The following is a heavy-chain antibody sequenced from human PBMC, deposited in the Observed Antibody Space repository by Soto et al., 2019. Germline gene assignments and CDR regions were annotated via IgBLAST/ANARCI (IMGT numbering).Heavy chain of an antibody. CDR2: VYYSGST. Sequence: QVQLQESGPRLVEPSQTLSLTCTVSGGSISSGDYYWSWIRQQPGKGLERIGCVYYSGSTYYNPSLKGRVTISVYTSKNQFSLKLSSVTAADTAVYYCAGTTVTRPPLYYCYGMDVWGQGTTVTVSS. J-gene: IGHJ6*02. D-gene: IGHD4-17*01. V-gene: IGHV4-30-4*01. CDR1: GGSISSGDYY. CDR3: AGTTVTRPPLYYCYGMDV.